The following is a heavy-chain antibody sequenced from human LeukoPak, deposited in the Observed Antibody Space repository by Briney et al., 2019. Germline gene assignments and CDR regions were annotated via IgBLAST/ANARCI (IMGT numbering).Heavy chain of an antibody. CDR2: IYYSGST. CDR3: ARDQDAGSEPAAGTGY. D-gene: IGHD6-13*01. Sequence: SETLSLTCTVSGGSISSSSYYWGWIRQPPGKGLEWIGSIYYSGSTYYNPSLKSRVTISVDTSKNQFSLKLSSVTAADTAVYYCARDQDAGSEPAAGTGYWGQGTLVTVSS. V-gene: IGHV4-39*07. J-gene: IGHJ4*02. CDR1: GGSISSSSYY.